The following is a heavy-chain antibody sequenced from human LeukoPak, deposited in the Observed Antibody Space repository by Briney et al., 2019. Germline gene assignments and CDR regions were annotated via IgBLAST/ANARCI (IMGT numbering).Heavy chain of an antibody. CDR2: ISSSSSYM. CDR1: GFTFSSYS. V-gene: IGHV3-21*01. CDR3: ARGDGSGSYWPYYYGMDV. Sequence: PGGSLRLSCAASGFTFSSYSMNWVRQAPGKGLEWVSSISSSSSYMYYADSVKGRFTISRDNAKNSLYLQMNSLRAEDTAVYYCARGDGSGSYWPYYYGMDVWGQGTTVTVSS. D-gene: IGHD3-10*01. J-gene: IGHJ6*02.